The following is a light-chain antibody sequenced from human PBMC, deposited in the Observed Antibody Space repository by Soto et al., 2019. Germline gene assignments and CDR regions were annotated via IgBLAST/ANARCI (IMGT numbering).Light chain of an antibody. Sequence: EIVLAQSPGTLCLSPGERATLSCRASQSVSSIYLAWYQQKPGQAPRLLIYGASSRATGIPDRFSGSVSGTEFTLTISSLESEDFAVYFCQQYGDRPRTFGQGTKVDIK. J-gene: IGKJ1*01. CDR2: GAS. CDR3: QQYGDRPRT. CDR1: QSVSSIY. V-gene: IGKV3-20*01.